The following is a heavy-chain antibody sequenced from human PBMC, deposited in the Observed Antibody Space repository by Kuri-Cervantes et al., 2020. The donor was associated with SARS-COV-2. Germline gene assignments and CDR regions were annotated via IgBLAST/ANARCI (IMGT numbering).Heavy chain of an antibody. CDR3: ARVRGSHYYYYYMDA. V-gene: IGHV4-39*07. Sequence: SETLSLTCTVSGGSISSSSYYWGWIRQPPGKGLEWIGEINHSGSTNYNPSLKSRVTISVDTSKNQFSLKLSSVTAADTAVYYCARVRGSHYYYYYMDAWGEGTTVTVSS. CDR1: GGSISSSSYY. CDR2: INHSGST. J-gene: IGHJ6*03. D-gene: IGHD6-13*01.